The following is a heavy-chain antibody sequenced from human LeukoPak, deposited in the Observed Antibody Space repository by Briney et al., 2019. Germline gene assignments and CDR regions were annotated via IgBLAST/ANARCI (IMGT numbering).Heavy chain of an antibody. J-gene: IGHJ5*02. V-gene: IGHV3-30*02. D-gene: IGHD2-2*01. CDR3: AKDGGDSSTGGWFDP. Sequence: PGGSLRLSCAASGFTFRTYGMHWVRQAPGKGLEWVAFIRSDGSKKYYADSVKGRFIISRDNTKNTLYLQMNSLRAEDTAVYYCAKDGGDSSTGGWFDPWGQGTLVTVSS. CDR2: IRSDGSKK. CDR1: GFTFRTYG.